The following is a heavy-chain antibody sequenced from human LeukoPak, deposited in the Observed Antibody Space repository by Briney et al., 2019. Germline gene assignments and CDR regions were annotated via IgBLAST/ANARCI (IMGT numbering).Heavy chain of an antibody. D-gene: IGHD1-26*01. CDR1: GFTFSSYS. V-gene: IGHV3-21*01. CDR2: ISSSSSYI. CDR3: ARNWRGVGAYYFDY. Sequence: GSLRLSCAASGFTFSSYSMNWVRQAPGKGLEWVSSISSSSSYIYYADSVKGRFTISRDNAKNSLYLQMNSLRAEDTAVYYCARNWRGVGAYYFDYWGQGTLVTVSS. J-gene: IGHJ4*02.